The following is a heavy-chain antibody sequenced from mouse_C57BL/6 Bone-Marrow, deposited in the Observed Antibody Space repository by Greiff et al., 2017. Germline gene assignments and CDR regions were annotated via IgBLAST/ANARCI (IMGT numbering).Heavy chain of an antibody. V-gene: IGHV1-62-2*01. CDR2: FYPGSGSI. J-gene: IGHJ4*01. CDR1: GYTFTEYT. CDR3: ARHEGYYYGPVD. D-gene: IGHD1-1*01. Sequence: QVQLQQSGAELVKPGASVKLSCKASGYTFTEYTIHWVKQRSGPGLECIGWFYPGSGSIKYNEKFKDTSTLTADKSSSTVYMEISRLTSEDSAVYYCARHEGYYYGPVDWGQGTSVTVSS.